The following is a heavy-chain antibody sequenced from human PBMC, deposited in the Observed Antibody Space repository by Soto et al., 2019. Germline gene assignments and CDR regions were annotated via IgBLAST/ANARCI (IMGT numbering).Heavy chain of an antibody. CDR1: GGSISSYY. J-gene: IGHJ5*02. V-gene: IGHV4-59*08. D-gene: IGHD6-19*01. CDR3: ARPDSSGWYDHGPEWFDP. Sequence: SETMSLTCTVSGGSISSYYWSWIRQPPGKGLEWIGYIYYSGSTNYNPSLKSRVTISVDTSKNQFSLKLSSVTAADTAVYYCARPDSSGWYDHGPEWFDPWGQGTLVTVSS. CDR2: IYYSGST.